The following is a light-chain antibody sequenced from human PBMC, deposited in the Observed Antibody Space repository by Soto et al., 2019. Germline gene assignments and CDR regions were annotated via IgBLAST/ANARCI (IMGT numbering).Light chain of an antibody. J-gene: IGKJ2*01. V-gene: IGKV4-1*01. CDR2: WAS. Sequence: DIVMTQSPDSLAVSLGERATINCKSGQSVLYSSNNKNYLTWYQQKPGQPPKLLLYWASTRESGVPDRFSGSGSGTDFTLTISSLQAEDVAVYYCQQVYTTPYTFGQGTKLDIK. CDR3: QQVYTTPYT. CDR1: QSVLYSSNNKNY.